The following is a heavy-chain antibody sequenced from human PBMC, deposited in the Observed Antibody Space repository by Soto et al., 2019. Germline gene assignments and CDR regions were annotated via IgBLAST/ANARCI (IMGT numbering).Heavy chain of an antibody. V-gene: IGHV4-59*01. CDR1: GGSISSYY. CDR3: ARTYYDFWSGYYTGGYLDY. CDR2: IYYSGST. Sequence: SETLSLTCTVSGGSISSYYWSWIRQPPGKGLEWIGYIYYSGSTNYNPSLKSRVTISVDTSKNQFSLELSSVTAADTAVYYCARTYYDFWSGYYTGGYLDYWGQGTLVTVSS. D-gene: IGHD3-3*01. J-gene: IGHJ4*02.